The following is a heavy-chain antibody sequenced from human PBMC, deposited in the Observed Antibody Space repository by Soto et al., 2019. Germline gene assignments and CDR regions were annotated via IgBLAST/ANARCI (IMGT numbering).Heavy chain of an antibody. Sequence: GGSLRLSCAASGFTFSSYAMSWVRQAPGKGLEWVSAISGSGGSTYYADSVKGRFTISRDNSKNTLYLQMNSLRAEDTAVYYCAKGLYGDYYDIENDAFDIWGQGTMVTVSS. D-gene: IGHD4-17*01. CDR1: GFTFSSYA. V-gene: IGHV3-23*01. CDR3: AKGLYGDYYDIENDAFDI. J-gene: IGHJ3*02. CDR2: ISGSGGST.